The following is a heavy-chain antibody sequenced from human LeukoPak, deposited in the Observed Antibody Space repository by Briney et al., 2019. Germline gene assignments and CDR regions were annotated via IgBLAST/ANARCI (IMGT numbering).Heavy chain of an antibody. CDR2: IYYSGST. V-gene: IGHV4-61*01. CDR1: GYSISSGYY. CDR3: ARPQNGFWSGQGAFDI. Sequence: SETLSLTCAVSGYSISSGYYWGWIRQPPGKGLEWIGYIYYSGSTNYNPSLKSRVTISVDTSKNQFSLKLSSVTAADTAVYYCARPQNGFWSGQGAFDIWGQGTMVTVSS. J-gene: IGHJ3*02. D-gene: IGHD3-3*01.